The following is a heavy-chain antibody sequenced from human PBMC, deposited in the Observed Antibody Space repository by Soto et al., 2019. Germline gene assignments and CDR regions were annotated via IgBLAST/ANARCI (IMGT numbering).Heavy chain of an antibody. D-gene: IGHD3-9*01. CDR2: IYWDDRK. CDR1: GFSLSTSGVG. V-gene: IGHV2-5*02. CDR3: AHKGPEDWPLDY. Sequence: QITLKESGPTLVRPTQTLTLTCAFSGFSLSTSGVGVGWIRQPPGKALEWLAVIYWDDRKHYSPSLRSRLTITKDTSKNQVVLTMTNMDPMDPGTYYCAHKGPEDWPLDYWGQGTLVTVSS. J-gene: IGHJ4*02.